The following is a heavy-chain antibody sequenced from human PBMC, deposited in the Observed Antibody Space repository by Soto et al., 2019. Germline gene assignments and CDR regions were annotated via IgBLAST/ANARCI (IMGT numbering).Heavy chain of an antibody. CDR2: IYHSGST. J-gene: IGHJ5*02. Sequence: PSETQSVTCAVYGGSFIGYYCSWISQPPGKGLEWIGAIYHSGSTNYNPSLKSRVTISVDTSKNQFSLKLSSVTAADTAVYYCASMRLSIAVAAPGNWFDPWGQGTLVPVSS. CDR1: GGSFIGYY. D-gene: IGHD6-19*01. CDR3: ASMRLSIAVAAPGNWFDP. V-gene: IGHV4-34*01.